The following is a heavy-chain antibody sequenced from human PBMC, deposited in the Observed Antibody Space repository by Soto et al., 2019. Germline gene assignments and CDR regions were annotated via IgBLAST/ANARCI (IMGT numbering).Heavy chain of an antibody. J-gene: IGHJ6*03. CDR1: GFTFSSYS. V-gene: IGHV3-48*01. CDR2: ISSSSITI. D-gene: IGHD3-3*01. Sequence: PGGSLRLPGPASGFTFSSYSMDGGRQAPGKGREWVSYISSSSITIYYADSVKGRFTLSRDNAKNSLYLQMHRLRAEDTAVYYCAREYTIFGVEGFYYYMDVCGTGTPVTVS. CDR3: AREYTIFGVEGFYYYMDV.